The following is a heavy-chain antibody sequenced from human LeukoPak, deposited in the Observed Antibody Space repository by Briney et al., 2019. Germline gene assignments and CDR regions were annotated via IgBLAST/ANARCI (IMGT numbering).Heavy chain of an antibody. CDR3: ARTQLWFGELYFDY. Sequence: PGGSLRLSCAASGFTFSSYSMNWVRQAPGKGLEWVSSISSSSSYIYYADSVKGRFTISRDNAKNSLYLQMNSLRAEDTAVYYCARTQLWFGELYFDYWGQGTLVTVSS. D-gene: IGHD3-10*01. J-gene: IGHJ4*02. V-gene: IGHV3-21*01. CDR1: GFTFSSYS. CDR2: ISSSSSYI.